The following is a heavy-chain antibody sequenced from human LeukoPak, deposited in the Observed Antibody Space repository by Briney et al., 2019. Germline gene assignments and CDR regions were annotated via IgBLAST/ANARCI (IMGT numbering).Heavy chain of an antibody. J-gene: IGHJ6*02. CDR2: IYYSGST. Sequence: SSETLSLTCTVSGGSISSYYWSWIRQPPGKGLEWIGYIYYSGSTNYNPSLKSRVTISVDTSKNQFSLKLSSVTAADTAVYYCARVGYYDFWSGGPMDVWGQGTTVTVSS. CDR1: GGSISSYY. V-gene: IGHV4-59*01. D-gene: IGHD3-3*01. CDR3: ARVGYYDFWSGGPMDV.